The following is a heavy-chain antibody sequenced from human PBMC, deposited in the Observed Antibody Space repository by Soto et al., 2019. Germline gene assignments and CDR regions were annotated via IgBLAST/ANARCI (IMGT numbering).Heavy chain of an antibody. J-gene: IGHJ5*02. Sequence: VASVKVSCKASGYTFTSYGISWVRQAPGQGLEWMGWISAYNGNTNYAQKLQGRVTMTTDTSTSTAYMEVSSLRSEDTAMYYCARELYSSVRFDPWGQGTLVTVSS. CDR2: ISAYNGNT. V-gene: IGHV1-18*01. D-gene: IGHD6-25*01. CDR3: ARELYSSVRFDP. CDR1: GYTFTSYG.